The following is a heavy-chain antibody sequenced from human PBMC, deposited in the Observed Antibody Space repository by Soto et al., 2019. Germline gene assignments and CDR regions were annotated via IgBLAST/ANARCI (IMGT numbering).Heavy chain of an antibody. V-gene: IGHV1-69*13. Sequence: GASVKVSCKASGGTFSSYAISWVRQAPGQGLERMGGIIPIFGTANYAQKFQGRGTITADESTSTAYMELSSLRSEDTAVYYCAIVFIGVDYYDSSGYPRGAFDIWGQGTMVTVSS. CDR1: GGTFSSYA. CDR2: IIPIFGTA. CDR3: AIVFIGVDYYDSSGYPRGAFDI. D-gene: IGHD3-22*01. J-gene: IGHJ3*02.